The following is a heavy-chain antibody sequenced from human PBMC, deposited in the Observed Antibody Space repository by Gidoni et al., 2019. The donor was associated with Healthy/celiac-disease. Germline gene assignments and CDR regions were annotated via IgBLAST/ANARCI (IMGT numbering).Heavy chain of an antibody. CDR2: IYHSGST. V-gene: IGHV4-30-2*01. CDR3: ARAVFCSSTSCYVGTVAFDI. CDR1: GGSISSGGYS. D-gene: IGHD2-2*01. Sequence: QLQLQESGSGLVKPSQTLSLTCAVSGGSISSGGYSGSWIRQPPGKGLEWIGYIYHSGSTYYNPSLKSRVTISVDRSKNQFSLKLSSVTAADTAVYYCARAVFCSSTSCYVGTVAFDIWGQGTMVTVSS. J-gene: IGHJ3*02.